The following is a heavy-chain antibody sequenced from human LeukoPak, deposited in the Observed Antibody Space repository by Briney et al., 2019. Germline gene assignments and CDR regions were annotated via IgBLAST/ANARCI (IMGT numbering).Heavy chain of an antibody. CDR3: ARPSVRGVIYGMDV. J-gene: IGHJ6*02. D-gene: IGHD3-10*01. CDR1: GFTFSSFE. Sequence: GGSLRLSCAASGFTFSSFEMNWVRQAPGKGLEWVSYISSSGTTMYYADSVKGRFTISRDNAKNSVYLQMNSLRAEDTAVYYCARPSVRGVIYGMDVWGQGTTVTVSS. V-gene: IGHV3-48*03. CDR2: ISSSGTTM.